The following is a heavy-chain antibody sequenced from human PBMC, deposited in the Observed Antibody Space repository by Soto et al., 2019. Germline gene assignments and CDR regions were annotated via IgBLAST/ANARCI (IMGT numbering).Heavy chain of an antibody. Sequence: PGGALRLSCAASGFTFSDYYMSWIRQAPGKGLEWVSYISSSGSTIYCADSVKGRFTISRDHAKNSLYLQMNSLRAEDTAVYYCARAPTDAFAIWGQGTMVPVSS. D-gene: IGHD4-17*01. CDR3: ARAPTDAFAI. V-gene: IGHV3-11*01. CDR1: GFTFSDYY. CDR2: ISSSGSTI. J-gene: IGHJ3*02.